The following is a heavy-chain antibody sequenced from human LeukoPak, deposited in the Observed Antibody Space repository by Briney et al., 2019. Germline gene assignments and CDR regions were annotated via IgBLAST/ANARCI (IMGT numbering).Heavy chain of an antibody. CDR1: GFTFSSYS. J-gene: IGHJ4*02. V-gene: IGHV3-21*01. D-gene: IGHD2-15*01. CDR3: ARDWSLLAPRYLFDY. CDR2: ISSSSSYI. Sequence: GGSLRLSCAASGFTFSSYSMNWVRQAPGKGLEWVSSISSSSSYIYYADSVKGRFTISRDNAKNSLYLQMNSLRAEDTAVYYCARDWSLLAPRYLFDYWGQGTLVTVSS.